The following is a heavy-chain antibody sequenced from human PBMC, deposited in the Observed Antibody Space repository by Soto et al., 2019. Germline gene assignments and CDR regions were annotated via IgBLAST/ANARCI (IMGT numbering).Heavy chain of an antibody. CDR3: ARGSSSTVGPTGWFAP. Sequence: QVQLVQSGDEVKKPGSSVKVSCKASGGSFSSYAFSWVRQAPGQGLEWMGGIIPSFGTPNYAQRFQGRVTISADESTTTVYMDLRRLRSEDTAVYYCARGSSSTVGPTGWFAPWGQGTLVTVSS. J-gene: IGHJ5*02. CDR1: GGSFSSYA. V-gene: IGHV1-69*01. CDR2: IIPSFGTP. D-gene: IGHD1-26*01.